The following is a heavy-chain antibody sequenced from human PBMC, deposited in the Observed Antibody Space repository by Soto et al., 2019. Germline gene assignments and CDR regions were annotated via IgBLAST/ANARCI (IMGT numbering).Heavy chain of an antibody. J-gene: IGHJ5*02. D-gene: IGHD2-2*01. Sequence: PSETLSLTCTVSGGSISSYYWSWIRQPPGKGLEWIGYIYYSGSTNYNPSLKSRVTISVDTSKNQLSLKLKSVTAADTAVYYCARHVSLGYCTPTSCDLLSWFDAWGQGAQVTVSS. CDR3: ARHVSLGYCTPTSCDLLSWFDA. V-gene: IGHV4-59*08. CDR1: GGSISSYY. CDR2: IYYSGST.